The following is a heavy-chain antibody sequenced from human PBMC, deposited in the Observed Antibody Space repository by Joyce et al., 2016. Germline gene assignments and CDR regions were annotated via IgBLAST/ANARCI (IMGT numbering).Heavy chain of an antibody. Sequence: QVQLVQSGAEVKKPGSSVKVSCKSTGDTFTHYAISWVRQAPGQGLEWMGGIIPIFVTANYEQNFQGRVTITAEKSTSTAYMELSSLRSEDTAVYYCARHITISGVVSDYYGMDVWGQGTTVTVSS. D-gene: IGHD3-3*01. CDR1: GDTFTHYA. CDR3: ARHITISGVVSDYYGMDV. V-gene: IGHV1-69*06. CDR2: IIPIFVTA. J-gene: IGHJ6*02.